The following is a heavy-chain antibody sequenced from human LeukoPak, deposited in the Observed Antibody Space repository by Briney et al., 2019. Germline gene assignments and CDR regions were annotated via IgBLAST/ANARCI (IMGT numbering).Heavy chain of an antibody. D-gene: IGHD1-7*01. Sequence: SVKVSCKASGGTFSSYAIRWGRQAPGQGLEWVGGIIPIFGTANYAQKFQGRVTITTDESTSTAYMELSSLRSEDTAVYYCARSPVAGTTLVPDYWGQGTLVTVSS. J-gene: IGHJ4*02. CDR2: IIPIFGTA. V-gene: IGHV1-69*05. CDR1: GGTFSSYA. CDR3: ARSPVAGTTLVPDY.